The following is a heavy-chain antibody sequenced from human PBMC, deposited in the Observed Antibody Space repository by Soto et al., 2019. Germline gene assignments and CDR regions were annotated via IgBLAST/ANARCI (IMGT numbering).Heavy chain of an antibody. CDR2: IKTNTDSGTT. V-gene: IGHV3-15*01. CDR1: GFTFGNDY. Sequence: GGSLRLSCEASGFTFGNDYMNWVRQAPGKGLEWVGRIKTNTDSGTTDYATPVKGRFLISRDDSKDTLFLQMNSLKTEDTAVYFCCTDVQARADYDGSGYSPYWGQGTLVTVSS. D-gene: IGHD3-22*01. J-gene: IGHJ4*02. CDR3: CTDVQARADYDGSGYSPY.